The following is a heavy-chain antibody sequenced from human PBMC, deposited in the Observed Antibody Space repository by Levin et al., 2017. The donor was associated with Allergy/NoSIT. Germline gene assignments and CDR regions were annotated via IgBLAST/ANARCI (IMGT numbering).Heavy chain of an antibody. J-gene: IGHJ4*02. CDR3: ARGGVEISAIAAY. CDR1: GGSVSSGRFY. V-gene: IGHV4-61*01. Sequence: SETLSLTCGVSGGSVSSGRFYWSWIRQAPGRGLQWLGYIYSTGTTSYNPSLKTRVTISADTSKNQFSLRLTSVTAADTAVYYCARGGVEISAIAAYWGQGALVTVSS. CDR2: IYSTGTT. D-gene: IGHD5-24*01.